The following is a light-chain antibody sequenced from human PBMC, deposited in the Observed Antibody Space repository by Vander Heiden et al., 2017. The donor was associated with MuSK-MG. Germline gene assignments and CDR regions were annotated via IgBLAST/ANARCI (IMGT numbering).Light chain of an antibody. CDR1: QSISGW. J-gene: IGKJ3*01. V-gene: IGKV1-5*03. Sequence: DIQMTQSPSTLSASVGDRVTITCRASQSISGWLAWYQQKPGQAPKLLIYKASSLESGVPSRFSGSGSGPEFTLTISSLQPEDFASYFCQQYNNFPFTFGPGTSVXIK. CDR2: KAS. CDR3: QQYNNFPFT.